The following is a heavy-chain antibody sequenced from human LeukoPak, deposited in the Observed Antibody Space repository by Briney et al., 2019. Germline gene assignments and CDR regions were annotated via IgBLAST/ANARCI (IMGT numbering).Heavy chain of an antibody. J-gene: IGHJ2*01. Sequence: PSETLSLTCTVSGGSISSYYWSWIRQPPRKGLEWIGYIYYSGSTNYNPSLKSRVTISVDTSKNQFSLKLSSVTAADTAVYYCARDLANWGNWYFDLWGRGTLVTVSS. V-gene: IGHV4-59*01. D-gene: IGHD7-27*01. CDR3: ARDLANWGNWYFDL. CDR2: IYYSGST. CDR1: GGSISSYY.